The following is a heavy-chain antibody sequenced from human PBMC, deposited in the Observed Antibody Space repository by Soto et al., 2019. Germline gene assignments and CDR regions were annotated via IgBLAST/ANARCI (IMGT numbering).Heavy chain of an antibody. CDR2: IIPILGIA. CDR1: GGPFSSYT. V-gene: IGHV1-69*02. D-gene: IGHD6-13*01. J-gene: IGHJ5*02. CDR3: AGGRISSSAVVPHLNLFDP. Sequence: QVQLVQSGAEVKKPGSSVKVSCKASGGPFSSYTISWVRQAPGQGLEWMGRIIPILGIAKYAQKFQGRVTLTADKPTSTAHMELSSLRSEDTAVYYWAGGRISSSAVVPHLNLFDPCGQGTLVTVSS.